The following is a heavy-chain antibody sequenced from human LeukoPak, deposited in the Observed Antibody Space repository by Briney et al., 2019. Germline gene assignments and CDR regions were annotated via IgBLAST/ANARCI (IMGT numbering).Heavy chain of an antibody. CDR3: ARSFRSGYYYYYYMDV. Sequence: SETLSLTCTVSGDSISSYYWSWIRQPPGKGLDGIGYIYYSGSTNYNPSLKSRVTISVDTSKNQFSLKLSSVTAADTAVYYCARSFRSGYYYYYYMDVWGKGTTVTVSS. V-gene: IGHV4-59*08. J-gene: IGHJ6*03. CDR1: GDSISSYY. D-gene: IGHD1-26*01. CDR2: IYYSGST.